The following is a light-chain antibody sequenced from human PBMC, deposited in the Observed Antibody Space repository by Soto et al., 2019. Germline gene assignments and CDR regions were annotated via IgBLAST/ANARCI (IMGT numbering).Light chain of an antibody. J-gene: IGKJ1*01. CDR2: GAS. Sequence: EIGMTQSPXXRXXXXGXXXTXXGRXIQSVSSNYLAWYQQKPGQAPRLLIYGASSRATGIPDRFSGSGSGTDFTLTIRRLEPEDFAVYYCQQYGSSYPWTFGQGTKVDIK. V-gene: IGKV3-20*01. CDR3: QQYGSSYPWT. CDR1: QSVSSNY.